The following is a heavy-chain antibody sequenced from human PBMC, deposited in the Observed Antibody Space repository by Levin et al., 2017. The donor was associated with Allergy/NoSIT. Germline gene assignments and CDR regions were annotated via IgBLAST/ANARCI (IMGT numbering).Heavy chain of an antibody. Sequence: ASVKVSCKASGYTFTSYGISWVRQAPGQGLEWMGWISAYNGNTNYAQKLQGRVTMTTDTSTSTAYMELRSLRSDDTAVYYCARDSWGPNYGSGSPYDAFDIWGKGTMVTVSS. CDR1: GYTFTSYG. CDR3: ARDSWGPNYGSGSPYDAFDI. J-gene: IGHJ3*02. CDR2: ISAYNGNT. V-gene: IGHV1-18*01. D-gene: IGHD3-10*01.